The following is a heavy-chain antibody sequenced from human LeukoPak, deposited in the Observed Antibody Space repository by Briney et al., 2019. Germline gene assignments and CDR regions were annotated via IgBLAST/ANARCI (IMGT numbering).Heavy chain of an antibody. J-gene: IGHJ6*04. D-gene: IGHD2-2*01. CDR1: GFTFNNAW. CDR3: TTEGLHCSSTSCYASYYYYYGMDV. V-gene: IGHV3-15*01. CDR2: IKSKTDGGTT. Sequence: PSETLSLSCAASGFTFNNAWMSWVRQAPGKGLEWVGRIKSKTDGGTTDYAAPVKGRFTISRDDSKNTLYLQMNSLKTEDTAVYYCTTEGLHCSSTSCYASYYYYYGMDVWGKGTTVTVSS.